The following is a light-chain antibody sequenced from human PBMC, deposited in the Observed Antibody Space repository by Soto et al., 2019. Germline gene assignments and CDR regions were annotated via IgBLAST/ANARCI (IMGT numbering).Light chain of an antibody. CDR2: AAS. Sequence: DIQMTQSPSSLSASVGDRVTITCRACQGISNYLAWYQQKPGKVPKLLIYAASTLQSGVPSRFSGSGSGTDFTLTISSLQPEDVATYYCQKYNSAPPTFGGGTKVEIK. CDR1: QGISNY. V-gene: IGKV1-27*01. CDR3: QKYNSAPPT. J-gene: IGKJ4*01.